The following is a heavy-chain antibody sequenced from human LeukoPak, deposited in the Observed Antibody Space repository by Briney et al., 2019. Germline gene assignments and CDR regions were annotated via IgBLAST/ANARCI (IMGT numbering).Heavy chain of an antibody. J-gene: IGHJ4*02. CDR3: ARMRDYYDNSAYFDY. D-gene: IGHD3-22*01. CDR2: IYYSGST. Sequence: SETLSLTCTVSGGSISSYYWSWIRQPPGKGLEWIGYIYYSGSTNYNPSLKSRVTISVDTSKNQFSLKLSSVTAADTAVYYCARMRDYYDNSAYFDYWGQGILVTVSS. CDR1: GGSISSYY. V-gene: IGHV4-59*01.